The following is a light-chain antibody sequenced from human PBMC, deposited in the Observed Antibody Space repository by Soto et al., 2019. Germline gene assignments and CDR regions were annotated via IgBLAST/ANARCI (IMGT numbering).Light chain of an antibody. CDR2: SNN. V-gene: IGLV1-44*01. Sequence: QSVLTQPPSASGTPGQWVTISCSGSRSNIGSNTVNWYQQLPGSAPKLLIYSNNQRPSGVPDRFSGSKSGTSASLAISGLQSEDEADYYCAAWDDSLNGFYVFGTGTKVTVL. CDR1: RSNIGSNT. CDR3: AAWDDSLNGFYV. J-gene: IGLJ1*01.